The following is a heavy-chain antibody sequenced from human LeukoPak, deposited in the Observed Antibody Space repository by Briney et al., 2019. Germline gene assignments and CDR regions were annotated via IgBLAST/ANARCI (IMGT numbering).Heavy chain of an antibody. CDR3: ARDLSGRYAFDI. D-gene: IGHD3-10*01. V-gene: IGHV3-48*02. Sequence: PGGSLRLSCAASGFTFSTYWMIWVRQAPGKGPEWVSYISSSSSTIYYADSVKGRFTISRDNAKNSLYLQMNSLRDEDTAVYYCARDLSGRYAFDIWGQGTMVTVSS. J-gene: IGHJ3*02. CDR2: ISSSSSTI. CDR1: GFTFSTYW.